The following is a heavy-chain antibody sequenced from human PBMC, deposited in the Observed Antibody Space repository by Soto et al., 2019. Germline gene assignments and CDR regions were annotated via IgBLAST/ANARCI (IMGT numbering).Heavy chain of an antibody. J-gene: IGHJ6*02. CDR1: GASVNTYS. CDR2: IYTSAST. D-gene: IGHD2-2*02. V-gene: IGHV4-4*07. Sequence: SETLSLTCTVSGASVNTYSWSWIRQPAWRGLEWIGRIYTSASTNYSPSLKGRVTLSVDTSKNQVSLKLTSVTAADTAIYYCAKDREEGYNFYYGMDVWGQGATVTVSS. CDR3: AKDREEGYNFYYGMDV.